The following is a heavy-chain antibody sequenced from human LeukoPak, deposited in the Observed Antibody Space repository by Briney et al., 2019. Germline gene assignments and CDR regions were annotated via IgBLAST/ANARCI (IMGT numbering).Heavy chain of an antibody. CDR1: GYSLTELS. CDR2: FDPRDAET. D-gene: IGHD3-22*01. J-gene: IGHJ3*02. V-gene: IGHV1-24*01. CDR3: ATFVPYSDSSDFYIHAFHI. Sequence: VASVKVSCKVSGYSLTELSMHWVRQTLGKGLEWMGAFDPRDAETIYAQKFQGRVTLTEDTSTDTAYMELTSLRAEDTAVYYCATFVPYSDSSDFYIHAFHIWGRGTMVTVSS.